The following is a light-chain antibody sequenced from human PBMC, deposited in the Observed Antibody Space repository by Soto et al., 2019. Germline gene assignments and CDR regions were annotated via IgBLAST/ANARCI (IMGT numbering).Light chain of an antibody. CDR3: ASWDDSLSGVV. J-gene: IGLJ2*01. CDR2: RNN. Sequence: QSVLTQPPSASGTPGQRVTMSCSGSRSNIGLKYVYWYQLLPGAAPKLLIYRNNQRHSGVPDRFSGSKSGTSASLAISGLRCEDEADYYCASWDDSLSGVVFGGGTKLTVL. V-gene: IGLV1-47*01. CDR1: RSNIGLKY.